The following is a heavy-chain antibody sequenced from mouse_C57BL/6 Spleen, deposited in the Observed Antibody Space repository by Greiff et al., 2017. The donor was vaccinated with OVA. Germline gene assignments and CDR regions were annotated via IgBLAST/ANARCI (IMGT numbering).Heavy chain of an antibody. D-gene: IGHD2-1*01. CDR1: GYAFSSYW. CDR2: IYPGDGDT. J-gene: IGHJ4*01. V-gene: IGHV1-80*01. Sequence: QVQLKESGAELVKPGASVKISCKASGYAFSSYWMNWVKQRPGKGLEWIGQIYPGDGDTNYNGKFKGKATLTADKSSSTAYMQLSSLTSEDSAVYFCAISTYYAMDYWGQGTSVTVSS. CDR3: AISTYYAMDY.